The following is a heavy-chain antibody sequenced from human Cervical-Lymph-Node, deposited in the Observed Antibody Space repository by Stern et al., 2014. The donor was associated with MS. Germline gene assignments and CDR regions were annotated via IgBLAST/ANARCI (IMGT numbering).Heavy chain of an antibody. V-gene: IGHV4-4*02. D-gene: IGHD6-6*01. Sequence: QVQLQESGPGLVKPSGTLSLTCAVSGGSISSSNWWSWVRQPPGKGLEWIGEIYHSGSTHSNPSLKSRVTISVDKSKNKFSLKLSSVTAADTAVYYCAREGYSSSYDAFDIWGQGTMVTVSS. CDR1: GGSISSSNW. CDR3: AREGYSSSYDAFDI. J-gene: IGHJ3*02. CDR2: IYHSGST.